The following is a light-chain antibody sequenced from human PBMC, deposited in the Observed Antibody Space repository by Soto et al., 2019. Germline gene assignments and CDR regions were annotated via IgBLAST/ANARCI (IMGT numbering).Light chain of an antibody. V-gene: IGKV3D-11*02. CDR2: DAS. CDR3: QQRSSPPYT. CDR1: QSVSSY. Sequence: EIVLTQSPATLSLSPGERATLSCRASQSVSSYLAWYQQKPGQAPRLLIHDASNRATGIPARFSGSGPGTDFTLTISSLEPEDFAVYYCQQRSSPPYTFGQGTKLEIK. J-gene: IGKJ2*01.